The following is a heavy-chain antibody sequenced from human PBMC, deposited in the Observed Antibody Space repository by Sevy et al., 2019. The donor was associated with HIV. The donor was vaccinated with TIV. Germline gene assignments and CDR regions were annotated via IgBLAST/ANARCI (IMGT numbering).Heavy chain of an antibody. CDR1: GFTLSSYW. CDR3: ARARWVVYYDSRDAFDI. D-gene: IGHD3-22*01. V-gene: IGHV3-7*01. CDR2: IKQDGSEK. Sequence: GGSLRLSCAASGFTLSSYWMSWVRQAPGKGLEWVANIKQDGSEKYYVDSVKGRFTISRDNAKNSLYLQMNSLRAEDTAVYYCARARWVVYYDSRDAFDIWGQGTMVTVSS. J-gene: IGHJ3*02.